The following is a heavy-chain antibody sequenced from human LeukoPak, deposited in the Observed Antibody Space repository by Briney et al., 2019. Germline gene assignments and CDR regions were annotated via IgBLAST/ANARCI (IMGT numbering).Heavy chain of an antibody. CDR3: AREADFWSGYSIDY. J-gene: IGHJ4*02. CDR1: GFTFSSYW. Sequence: PGGSLRLSCAASGFTFSSYWMSWVRQAPGKGLEWVANIKQDGSEKYYVDSVKGRFTISRDNARNSLYLQMNSLRAEDTAVYYCAREADFWSGYSIDYWGQGTLITVSS. D-gene: IGHD3-3*01. V-gene: IGHV3-7*01. CDR2: IKQDGSEK.